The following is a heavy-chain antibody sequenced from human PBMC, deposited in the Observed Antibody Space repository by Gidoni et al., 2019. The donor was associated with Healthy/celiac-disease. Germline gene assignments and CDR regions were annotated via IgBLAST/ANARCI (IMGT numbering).Heavy chain of an antibody. CDR1: GFPFDDYG. J-gene: IGHJ4*02. Sequence: EVQLVEAGGGVVRPGGSLRLSCAASGFPFDDYGMSWVRQASGKGLEWVAGINWNGGSTDYADSVKGRFTISRDNAKNSLYLQMNSLRAEDTALYYCARYYYYDSSGLDYWGQGTLVTVSS. D-gene: IGHD3-22*01. V-gene: IGHV3-20*04. CDR3: ARYYYYDSSGLDY. CDR2: INWNGGST.